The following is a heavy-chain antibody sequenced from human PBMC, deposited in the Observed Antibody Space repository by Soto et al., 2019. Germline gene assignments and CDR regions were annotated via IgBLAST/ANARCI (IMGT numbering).Heavy chain of an antibody. CDR1: GFTFSIYG. CDR3: ARDPAAPTGSWP. D-gene: IGHD6-13*01. CDR2: ISYDGSNK. V-gene: IGHV3-30*03. J-gene: IGHJ5*02. Sequence: GGSLRLSCAASGFTFSIYGMHWVRQAPGKGLEWVAVISYDGSNKYYADSVKGRFTISRDNSKNTLYLQMNSLRAEDTAVYYCARDPAAPTGSWPWGQGTLVTVSS.